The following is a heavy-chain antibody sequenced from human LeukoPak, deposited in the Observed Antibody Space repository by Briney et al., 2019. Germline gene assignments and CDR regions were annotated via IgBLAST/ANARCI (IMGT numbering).Heavy chain of an antibody. CDR3: ARRHCGGDCQSSYYYYYGMDV. CDR2: IIPIFGTA. V-gene: IGHV1-69*13. CDR1: GGTLSRIV. Sequence: ASVKVSCKASGGTLSRIVISWVRQAPVQGLEWMGGIIPIFGTANYAQEFQARVTITADESTSTAYMELSSLRSDDTAVYYCARRHCGGDCQSSYYYYYGMDVWGQGTTVTVSS. J-gene: IGHJ6*02. D-gene: IGHD2-21*02.